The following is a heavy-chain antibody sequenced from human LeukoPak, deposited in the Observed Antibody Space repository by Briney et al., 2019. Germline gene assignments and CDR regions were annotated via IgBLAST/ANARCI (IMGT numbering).Heavy chain of an antibody. CDR1: GFAFSSYA. Sequence: GGSLRLSCAASGFAFSSYAMSWVRQAPGKGLEWVSAISGSGGSTYYADSVKGRFTISRDNSKNTLYLQMNSLRAEDTAVYYCANSIVPVYCSSTSCYPAEYFQHWGQGTLVTVSS. CDR2: ISGSGGST. J-gene: IGHJ1*01. CDR3: ANSIVPVYCSSTSCYPAEYFQH. D-gene: IGHD2-2*01. V-gene: IGHV3-23*01.